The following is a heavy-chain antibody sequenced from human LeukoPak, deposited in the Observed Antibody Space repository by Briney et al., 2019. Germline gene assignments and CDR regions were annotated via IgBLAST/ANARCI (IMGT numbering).Heavy chain of an antibody. D-gene: IGHD4-23*01. CDR2: VSRSGGRT. V-gene: IGHV3-23*01. CDR3: AKDPTGDYVGAFEI. CDR1: GFTFSSYA. Sequence: GGSLRLSCAASGFTFSSYAMSWVRQAPGKGLDWVSAVSRSGGRTYYADSVKGRFTISRDSSTNTLYLQMVSLRAEDSAIYYCAKDPTGDYVGAFEICGQRTMGTVSS. J-gene: IGHJ3*02.